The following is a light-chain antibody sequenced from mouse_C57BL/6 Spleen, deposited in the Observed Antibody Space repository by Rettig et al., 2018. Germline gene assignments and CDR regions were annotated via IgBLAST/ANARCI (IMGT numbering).Light chain of an antibody. Sequence: DIQMTQSPASLSASVGETVTITCRASENIYSYLAWYQQKQGKSPQLLVYNAKTLADGVPSRFSGSGSGTQFSLKINSLQPEDFGSYYCQHHYGTPLTFGAGTKLELK. V-gene: IGKV12-44*01. CDR3: QHHYGTPLT. CDR2: NAK. CDR1: ENIYSY. J-gene: IGKJ5*01.